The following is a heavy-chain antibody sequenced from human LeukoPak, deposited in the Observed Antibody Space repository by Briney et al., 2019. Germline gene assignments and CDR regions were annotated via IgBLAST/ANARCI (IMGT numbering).Heavy chain of an antibody. CDR2: ISTSSSYI. CDR3: AKDGSMAWGYYMDV. D-gene: IGHD2/OR15-2a*01. J-gene: IGHJ6*03. CDR1: GFTFSSYS. Sequence: NPGGSLRLSCAASGFTFSSYSMNWVRQAPGKGLEWVSFISTSSSYIYYADSVKGRFTISRDNAKNSLYLEMNSLRAEDTAVYYCAKDGSMAWGYYMDVWGKGTTVTISS. V-gene: IGHV3-21*01.